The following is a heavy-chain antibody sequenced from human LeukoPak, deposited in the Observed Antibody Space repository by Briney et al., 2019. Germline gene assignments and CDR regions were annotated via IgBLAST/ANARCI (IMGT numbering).Heavy chain of an antibody. J-gene: IGHJ4*02. CDR2: ISNDGSHK. Sequence: GGSLRLSCAASGFTFRSYGMHWVRQGPGKGLEWVALISNDGSHKYYVDSVKGRFTISRDNSKNALYLQMNSLRAEDSAVYYCAKDAKAYDSSGYFDYWGQGTLVTVSS. CDR3: AKDAKAYDSSGYFDY. D-gene: IGHD3-22*01. CDR1: GFTFRSYG. V-gene: IGHV3-30*18.